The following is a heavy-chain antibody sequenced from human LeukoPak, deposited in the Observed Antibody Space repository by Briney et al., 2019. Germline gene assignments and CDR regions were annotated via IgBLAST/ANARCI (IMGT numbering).Heavy chain of an antibody. CDR3: ARGHFWSGYYYYYYGMDV. CDR1: GGSFSGYY. D-gene: IGHD3-3*02. V-gene: IGHV4-34*01. J-gene: IGHJ6*02. CDR2: INHSGST. Sequence: KPSETLSLTCAVYGGSFSGYYWSWIRHPPGKGLEWIGEINHSGSTNYNPSLKSRVTISVDTSKNQFSLKLSSVTAADTAVYYCARGHFWSGYYYYYYGMDVWGQGTTVTVSS.